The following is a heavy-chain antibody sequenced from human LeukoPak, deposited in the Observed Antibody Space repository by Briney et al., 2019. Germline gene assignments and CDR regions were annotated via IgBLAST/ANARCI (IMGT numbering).Heavy chain of an antibody. Sequence: PSETLSLTCTVSGGSISSSSYYWGWIRQPPGKGLEWIGSIYYSGSTYYSPSLKSRVTISVDTSKNQFYLKMTSVTAADTAIYSCARDVEWFDPWGQGTLVTVSS. CDR2: IYYSGST. J-gene: IGHJ5*02. V-gene: IGHV4-39*07. CDR3: ARDVEWFDP. D-gene: IGHD2-21*01. CDR1: GGSISSSSYY.